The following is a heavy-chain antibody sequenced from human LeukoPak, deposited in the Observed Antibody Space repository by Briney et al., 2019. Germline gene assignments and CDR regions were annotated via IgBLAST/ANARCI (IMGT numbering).Heavy chain of an antibody. Sequence: SETLSLTCTVSGGSISSYYWSWIRQPPGKGLEWIGYIYYSGSTNYNPSLKSRVTISVDTSKNQFSLKLSSVTAADTAVYYCARDSYYGDYEDWGQGTLVTVSS. V-gene: IGHV4-59*01. CDR2: IYYSGST. D-gene: IGHD4-17*01. CDR3: ARDSYYGDYED. CDR1: GGSISSYY. J-gene: IGHJ4*02.